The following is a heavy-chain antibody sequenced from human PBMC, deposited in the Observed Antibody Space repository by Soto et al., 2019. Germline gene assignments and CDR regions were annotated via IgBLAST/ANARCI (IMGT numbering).Heavy chain of an antibody. CDR3: ATAEWYYDSSGPVWFDP. V-gene: IGHV5-51*01. J-gene: IGHJ5*02. Sequence: GESLKISCKGSGYSFTSYWIGWVRQMPGKGLEWMGIIYPGDSDTRYSPSFQGQVTISADKSISTAYLQWSSLKASDTAMYYCATAEWYYDSSGPVWFDPWGQGTLVTVSS. CDR2: IYPGDSDT. CDR1: GYSFTSYW. D-gene: IGHD3-22*01.